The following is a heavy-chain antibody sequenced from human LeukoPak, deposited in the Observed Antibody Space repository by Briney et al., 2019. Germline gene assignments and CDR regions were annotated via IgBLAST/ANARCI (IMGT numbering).Heavy chain of an antibody. CDR1: GFTFSNYW. V-gene: IGHV3-7*01. J-gene: IGHJ4*02. D-gene: IGHD5-18*01. Sequence: GGSLRLSCAASGFTFSNYWMNWVRQAPGKGLEWLANIKQDGSEKYYVDSVKGRFTISRDNTKNSVYLQMNSLRAEDTAVYYCARSSPDRGYGYGLDFWGQGTLGTVSS. CDR2: IKQDGSEK. CDR3: ARSSPDRGYGYGLDF.